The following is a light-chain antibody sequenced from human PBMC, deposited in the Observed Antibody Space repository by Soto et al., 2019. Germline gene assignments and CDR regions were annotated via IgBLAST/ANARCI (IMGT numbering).Light chain of an antibody. CDR3: QNYKSAPLLT. CDR1: QGISNY. J-gene: IGKJ3*01. CDR2: DAY. Sequence: DIQMTQSPSSLSASVGDRVTITCRASQGISNYLAWYQQKPGKVPKLLISDAYTLQSGVPSRFSGSGSGTDFTLTISSLHPEDVATYYCQNYKSAPLLTSGPGTKVDSK. V-gene: IGKV1-27*01.